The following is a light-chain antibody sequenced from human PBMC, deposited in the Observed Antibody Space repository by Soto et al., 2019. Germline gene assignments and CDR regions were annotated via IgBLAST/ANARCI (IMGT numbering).Light chain of an antibody. Sequence: EIVLTQSPATLSLSPGERATLSCRASQSVSSYLAWYQQKPGQAPRLLIYDASNRATGIPARFSGSGSGTDFTLTISSLEPEEVAVYYCQQRSNWLFTFGPGTKVDIK. V-gene: IGKV3-11*01. CDR2: DAS. CDR3: QQRSNWLFT. J-gene: IGKJ3*01. CDR1: QSVSSY.